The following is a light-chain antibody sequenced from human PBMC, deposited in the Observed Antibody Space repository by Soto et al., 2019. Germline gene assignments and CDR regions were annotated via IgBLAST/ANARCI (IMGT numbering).Light chain of an antibody. CDR1: QTVSTNY. V-gene: IGKV3-20*01. Sequence: EIVLTQSPRTLSLSLGERPTLASRASQTVSTNYLAWHQRRPGQAPRPLIYGASSGATGIPDRFSGSGSGTDFTLTISRLEPEDFAVYYCQQYGSSGTFGQGTKVDIK. CDR3: QQYGSSGT. J-gene: IGKJ1*01. CDR2: GAS.